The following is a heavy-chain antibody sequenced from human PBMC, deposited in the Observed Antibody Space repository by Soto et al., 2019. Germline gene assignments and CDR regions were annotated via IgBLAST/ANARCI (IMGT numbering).Heavy chain of an antibody. J-gene: IGHJ4*02. Sequence: PSETLSLTCTVSDDSINTDYWWSWVRQPPGKGLEWIGEIHHSVGANYTQSLKSRITMSVDKSNNQLSLKLSSVTAADTAVYFCARGFYYRWVYWGQGTLVTVSS. D-gene: IGHD3-10*01. CDR2: IHHSVGA. V-gene: IGHV4-4*02. CDR3: ARGFYYRWVY. CDR1: DDSINTDYW.